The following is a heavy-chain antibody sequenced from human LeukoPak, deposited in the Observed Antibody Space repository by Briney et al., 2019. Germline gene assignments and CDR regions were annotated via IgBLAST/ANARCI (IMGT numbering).Heavy chain of an antibody. CDR2: IYYSGST. J-gene: IGHJ1*01. CDR1: GGSISSGGYY. D-gene: IGHD6-13*01. CDR3: ARSGQQLDEPGDYFQH. Sequence: SQTLSLTCTVSGGSISSGGYYWSWIRQHPGKGLEWIGYIYYSGSTYYNPSLKSRVTISVDTSKNQFSLKLSSVTAADTAVYYCARSGQQLDEPGDYFQHWGQGALVTVSS. V-gene: IGHV4-31*03.